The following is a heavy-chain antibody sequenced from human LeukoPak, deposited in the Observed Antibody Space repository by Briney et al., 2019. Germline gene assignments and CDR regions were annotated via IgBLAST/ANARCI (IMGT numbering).Heavy chain of an antibody. J-gene: IGHJ6*02. CDR2: ISAYIGNT. V-gene: IGHV1-18*01. Sequence: ASVKVSCKASGYTFTSYGISWVRQAPAQGLEWMGWISAYIGNTNYAQKLQGRVTMTTDTSTSTAYMELRSLRSDDTAVYYCARDGDIVVVPAAIDHYYYGMDVWGQGTTVTVSS. CDR3: ARDGDIVVVPAAIDHYYYGMDV. CDR1: GYTFTSYG. D-gene: IGHD2-2*01.